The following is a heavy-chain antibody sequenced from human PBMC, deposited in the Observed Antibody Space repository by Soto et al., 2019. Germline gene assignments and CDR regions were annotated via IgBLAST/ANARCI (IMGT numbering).Heavy chain of an antibody. CDR1: GYTFTDYG. V-gene: IGHV1-18*01. J-gene: IGHJ6*02. CDR2: INAYNANT. CDR3: ARAQGGSYYDYNYYGMDV. D-gene: IGHD1-26*01. Sequence: QVQLVQSGAEVKKPGASVKVSCKASGYTFTDYGIDWVRQAPGQGLEWMGWINAYNANTNYAQKLQGRVTIATGTSTSTAYMELRSLRSDDTAVYYCARAQGGSYYDYNYYGMDVWGQGTTVTVSS.